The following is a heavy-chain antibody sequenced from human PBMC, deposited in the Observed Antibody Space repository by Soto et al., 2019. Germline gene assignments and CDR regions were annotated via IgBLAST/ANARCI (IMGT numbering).Heavy chain of an antibody. J-gene: IGHJ6*02. CDR2: INHSGST. Sequence: SETLSLTCAVYGGSFSGYYWSWIRQPPGKGLEWIGEINHSGSTNYNPSLKSRVTISVDTPKNQFSLKLSSVTAADTAVYYCATMVRGVIEDYYYGMDVWGQGTTVTVSS. CDR3: ATMVRGVIEDYYYGMDV. D-gene: IGHD3-10*01. V-gene: IGHV4-34*01. CDR1: GGSFSGYY.